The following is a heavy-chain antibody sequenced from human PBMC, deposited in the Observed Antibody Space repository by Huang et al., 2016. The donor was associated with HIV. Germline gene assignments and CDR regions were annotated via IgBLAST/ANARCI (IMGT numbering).Heavy chain of an antibody. CDR2: IFPDDSDP. J-gene: IGHJ4*02. CDR1: GYTFTDYW. V-gene: IGHV5-51*01. D-gene: IGHD4-17*01. Sequence: EVQLVQSGAEVKKPGESVKISCKASGYTFTDYWIGWVRQMPGKGLAWMGIIFPDDSDPRYSPSFQGQVTFSVDTSASTAYLQWSSLTASDTAIYYCARHEDGDYIDYWGQGTLVTVSS. CDR3: ARHEDGDYIDY.